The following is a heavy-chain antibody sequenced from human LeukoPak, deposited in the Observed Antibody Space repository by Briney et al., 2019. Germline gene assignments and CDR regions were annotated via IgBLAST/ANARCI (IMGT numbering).Heavy chain of an antibody. J-gene: IGHJ1*01. V-gene: IGHV3-23*01. CDR1: GFTFSSYA. D-gene: IGHD4-11*01. Sequence: PGGSLRLSCAASGFTFSSYAVSWVRQAPGKGLEWVSAISGSGGSTYYADSVKGRFTISRDNSKNTLYLQVNSLRAEDTAVYYCAKVGEIMTTVTTTAEHWGQGTLVTVSS. CDR2: ISGSGGST. CDR3: AKVGEIMTTVTTTAEH.